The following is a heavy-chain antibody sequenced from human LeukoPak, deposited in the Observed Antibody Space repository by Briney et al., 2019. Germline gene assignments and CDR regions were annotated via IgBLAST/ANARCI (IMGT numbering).Heavy chain of an antibody. CDR3: ARVSAPGTSGWYFGY. CDR1: GFTFSSYG. V-gene: IGHV3-48*02. CDR2: ISTSSNRI. D-gene: IGHD6-19*01. Sequence: GGSLRLSCAASGFTFSSYGMNWVRQAPGKGLEWVSYISTSSNRIDYADSVKGRFTMSRDNAENLLYLQMNSLRDEDTAMYYCARVSAPGTSGWYFGYWGQGTLVTVSS. J-gene: IGHJ4*02.